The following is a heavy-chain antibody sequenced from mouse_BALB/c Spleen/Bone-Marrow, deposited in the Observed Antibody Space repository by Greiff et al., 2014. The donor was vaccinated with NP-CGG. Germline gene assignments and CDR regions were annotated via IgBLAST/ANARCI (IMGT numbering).Heavy chain of an antibody. CDR1: GYTFTDYA. D-gene: IGHD3-1*01. CDR3: ARRAGSSGYVDAMDY. CDR2: ISTYYGDA. Sequence: QVQLQQSGAELVRPGVSVKISCKGSGYTFTDYAMHWVKQSHAKSLEWIGVISTYYGDASYNQKFKGKATMTVDKSSSTAYMELARLTSEDSAIYYCARRAGSSGYVDAMDYWGQGTSVTVSS. V-gene: IGHV1S137*01. J-gene: IGHJ4*01.